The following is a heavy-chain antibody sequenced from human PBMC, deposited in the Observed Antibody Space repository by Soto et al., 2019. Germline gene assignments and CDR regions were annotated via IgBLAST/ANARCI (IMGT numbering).Heavy chain of an antibody. V-gene: IGHV3-48*01. D-gene: IGHD5-18*01. Sequence: PGGSLRLSCAASGFTFSRHSLNWVRQAPGKGLEWVSYISSSSSTIYYADSVKGRFTISRDNAKNSLYLQMNSLRAEDMAVYYCARDYSSYGPFDYWGQGTLVTVSS. J-gene: IGHJ4*02. CDR2: ISSSSSTI. CDR3: ARDYSSYGPFDY. CDR1: GFTFSRHS.